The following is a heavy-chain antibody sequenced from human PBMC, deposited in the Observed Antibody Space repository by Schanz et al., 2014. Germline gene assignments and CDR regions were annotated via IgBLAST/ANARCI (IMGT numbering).Heavy chain of an antibody. D-gene: IGHD5-12*01. CDR2: ISDGGQTT. V-gene: IGHV3-23*04. Sequence: EVQLVESGGGLVQPGGSLRLSCAASGFTFGIYAMSWVRQAPGKGLQWVSSISDGGQTTYYADSLKGRFTISRDNSKNALYLQMNRLRAEDTAIYFCARDGGRDGYNLAFDVWGQGTLVTVSS. CDR1: GFTFGIYA. CDR3: ARDGGRDGYNLAFDV. J-gene: IGHJ3*01.